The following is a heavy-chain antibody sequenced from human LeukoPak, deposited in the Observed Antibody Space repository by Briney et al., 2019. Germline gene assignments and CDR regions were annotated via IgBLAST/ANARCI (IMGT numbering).Heavy chain of an antibody. CDR2: TSDDGNNK. CDR1: GFTFSSYA. CDR3: ARVDGELLLDY. J-gene: IGHJ4*02. D-gene: IGHD1-26*01. Sequence: GGSLRLSCAASGFTFSSYAMHWVRQAPGKGLEWVAVTSDDGNNKHYADSVKGRFTVSRDNSKNTLYLQMNSLRAEDTAVYYCARVDGELLLDYWGQGTLVTVSS. V-gene: IGHV3-30*04.